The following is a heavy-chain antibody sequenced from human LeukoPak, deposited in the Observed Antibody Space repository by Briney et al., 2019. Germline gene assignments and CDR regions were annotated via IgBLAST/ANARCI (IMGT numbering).Heavy chain of an antibody. CDR2: INPNSGGT. J-gene: IGHJ6*02. D-gene: IGHD3-22*01. CDR1: GYTFTGYY. V-gene: IGHV1-2*02. Sequence: ASVKVSCKASGYTFTGYYMHWVRQAPGQGLEWMGWINPNSGGTNYAQKFQGRVTMTGDTSISTAYMELSRLRSDDTAVYYCARPQGPAYYYDSSGYYSDYYYGMDVWGQGTTVTVSS. CDR3: ARPQGPAYYYDSSGYYSDYYYGMDV.